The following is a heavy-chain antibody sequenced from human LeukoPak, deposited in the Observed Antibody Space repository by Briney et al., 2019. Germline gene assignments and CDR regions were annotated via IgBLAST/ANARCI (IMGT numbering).Heavy chain of an antibody. V-gene: IGHV3-23*01. CDR1: GFTFSSYS. J-gene: IGHJ6*02. CDR2: MSGNAGSI. D-gene: IGHD3-22*01. CDR3: ARVLLPLYGMDV. Sequence: PGGSLRLSCAASGFTFSSYSMNWVRQAPGKGLQWVSTMSGNAGSIYYADSVKGRFTISRDNSKNTLYLQMNSLRGEDTAVYYCARVLLPLYGMDVWGQGTTVTVSS.